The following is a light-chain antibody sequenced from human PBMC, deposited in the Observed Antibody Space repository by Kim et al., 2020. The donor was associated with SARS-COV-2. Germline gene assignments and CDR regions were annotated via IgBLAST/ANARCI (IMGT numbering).Light chain of an antibody. Sequence: PGRTVTLTCGSSSGAVPRGNYPYWFQQKPGQAPRTLMYDTSNKHSWTPARFSGSLLGGKAALTLSGAQPEDEAEYYCLLSYSGAWVFGGGTQLTVL. CDR3: LLSYSGAWV. V-gene: IGLV7-46*01. CDR2: DTS. J-gene: IGLJ3*02. CDR1: SGAVPRGNY.